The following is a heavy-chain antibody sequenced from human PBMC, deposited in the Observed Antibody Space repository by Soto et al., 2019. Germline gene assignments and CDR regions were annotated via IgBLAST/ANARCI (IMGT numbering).Heavy chain of an antibody. CDR2: ISAYNGNT. V-gene: IGHV1-18*01. Sequence: ASVKVSCKASGYTFTSYGISWVRQAPGQGLEWMGWISAYNGNTNYAQKLQGRVTMTTDTSTSTAYMELRSLRSDDTAVYYCARDLNSSGWYSLVYYFDYWGRGTLVTVSS. J-gene: IGHJ4*02. CDR3: ARDLNSSGWYSLVYYFDY. CDR1: GYTFTSYG. D-gene: IGHD6-19*01.